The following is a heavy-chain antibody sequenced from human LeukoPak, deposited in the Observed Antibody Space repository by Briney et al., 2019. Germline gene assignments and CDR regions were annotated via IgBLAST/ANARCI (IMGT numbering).Heavy chain of an antibody. V-gene: IGHV4-4*07. J-gene: IGHJ5*02. D-gene: IGHD3-22*01. Sequence: SETLSLTCTVSGGSISSYYWSWIRQPAGKGLEWIGRIYTSGSTNYNPSLKSRVTMSVDTSKNQFSLKLSSVTAADTAVYYCARDYYDSSGYWFDPWGQGTLVTVSS. CDR3: ARDYYDSSGYWFDP. CDR1: GGSISSYY. CDR2: IYTSGST.